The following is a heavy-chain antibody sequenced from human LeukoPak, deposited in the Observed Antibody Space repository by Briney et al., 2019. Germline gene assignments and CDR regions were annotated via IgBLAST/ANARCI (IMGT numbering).Heavy chain of an antibody. D-gene: IGHD3-22*01. CDR2: IGDSGGRT. CDR3: AKRGVVIRVILVGFHKEAYYFDS. Sequence: GGSLRLSCVVSGITLSNYGMSWVRQAPGKGLEWVAGIGDSGGRTNYADSVKGRFTISRDSPKNTLYLQMNSLRAEGTAVYFCAKRGVVIRVILVGFHKEAYYFDSWGQGALVTVSS. CDR1: GITLSNYG. V-gene: IGHV3-23*01. J-gene: IGHJ4*02.